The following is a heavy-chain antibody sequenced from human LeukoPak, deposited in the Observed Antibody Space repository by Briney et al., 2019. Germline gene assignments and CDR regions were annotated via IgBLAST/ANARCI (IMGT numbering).Heavy chain of an antibody. Sequence: SCKASGGTFSSYAMSWVRQAPGKGLEWVSAISGSGGSTYYADSVKGRFTISRDNSKNTLYLQMNSLRAEDTAVYYCAKVRDSSSWYQSEEYYFDYWGQGTLVTVSS. J-gene: IGHJ4*02. D-gene: IGHD6-13*01. V-gene: IGHV3-23*01. CDR2: ISGSGGST. CDR3: AKVRDSSSWYQSEEYYFDY. CDR1: GGTFSSYA.